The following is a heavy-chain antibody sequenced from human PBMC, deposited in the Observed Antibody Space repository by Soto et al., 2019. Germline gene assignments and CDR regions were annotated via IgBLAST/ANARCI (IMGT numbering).Heavy chain of an antibody. Sequence: QVQLVQSGAEVKKPGASVKVSCKASGYTFTSYAISWVRQAPGQGREWMGWISAYNGNTNYAQKLQGRVTMTNGTTTSTAYMEMRSPSSADTAVYSCEREFYYGSGGAYWGQGTLVTVSS. J-gene: IGHJ4*02. V-gene: IGHV1-18*01. D-gene: IGHD3-10*01. CDR3: EREFYYGSGGAY. CDR2: ISAYNGNT. CDR1: GYTFTSYA.